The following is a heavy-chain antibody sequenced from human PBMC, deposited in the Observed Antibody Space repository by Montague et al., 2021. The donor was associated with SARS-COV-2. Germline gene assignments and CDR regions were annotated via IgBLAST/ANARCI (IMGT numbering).Heavy chain of an antibody. Sequence: TLSLTCTVSGGSISSGGYYWSWIRQHPGKGLEWIGYIYYSGSTYYNPSLKSRVTISVDTSKNQFSLKLSSVTAADTAVYYCARVHIVVVTARRYFDLWGHGTLVTVSS. D-gene: IGHD2-21*02. CDR1: GGSISSGGYY. V-gene: IGHV4-31*03. J-gene: IGHJ2*01. CDR3: ARVHIVVVTARRYFDL. CDR2: IYYSGST.